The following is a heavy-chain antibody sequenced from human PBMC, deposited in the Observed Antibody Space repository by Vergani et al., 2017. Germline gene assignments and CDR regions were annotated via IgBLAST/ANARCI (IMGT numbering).Heavy chain of an antibody. D-gene: IGHD4-17*01. Sequence: EVQLVQSGAEVKKPGATMKIYCKVSGYTFTDHYMHWVKQAPGKGLEWMGLVDPEDGETIYAEKFKGRVTIAADTSTDTAHLELSSLRSEHTAVYYCATPQSVTTSGMVVWGQGTTVIVSS. CDR2: VDPEDGET. V-gene: IGHV1-69-2*01. J-gene: IGHJ6*02. CDR3: ATPQSVTTSGMVV. CDR1: GYTFTDHY.